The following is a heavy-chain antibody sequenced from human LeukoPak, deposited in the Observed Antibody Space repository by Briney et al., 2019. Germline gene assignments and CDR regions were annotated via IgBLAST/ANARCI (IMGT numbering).Heavy chain of an antibody. J-gene: IGHJ6*03. CDR2: IYSGSST. CDR1: GFTVSSNY. CDR3: ARDIMGGMDV. V-gene: IGHV3-53*01. Sequence: GGSLRLSCAAPGFTVSSNYMSWVRQAPGKGLEWVSVIYSGSSTYYADSVKGRFTISRDNSKNTLYLQMNSLRAEDTAVYYCARDIMGGMDVWGKGTTVTVSS. D-gene: IGHD3-16*01.